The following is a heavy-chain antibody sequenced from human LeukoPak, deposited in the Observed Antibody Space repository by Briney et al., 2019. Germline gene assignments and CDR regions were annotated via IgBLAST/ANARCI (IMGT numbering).Heavy chain of an antibody. CDR2: ISGSGGST. Sequence: ETLSLTCTVSGGSISNYYWSWIRQPPGKGLEWVSAISGSGGSTYYADSVKGRFTISRDNSKNTLYLQMNSLRAEDTAVYYCAKDYGGGPVKAGIFDYWGQGTLVTVSS. D-gene: IGHD6-19*01. V-gene: IGHV3-23*01. CDR1: GGSISNYY. CDR3: AKDYGGGPVKAGIFDY. J-gene: IGHJ4*02.